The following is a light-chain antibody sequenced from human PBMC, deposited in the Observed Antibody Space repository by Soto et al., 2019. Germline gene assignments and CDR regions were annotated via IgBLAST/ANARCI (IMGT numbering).Light chain of an antibody. V-gene: IGLV2-14*01. J-gene: IGLJ1*01. CDR1: SSDVGGYNY. CDR2: DVS. CDR3: SSYTSSSTLVV. Sequence: QSALTQPASVSGSPGQSITISCTGTSSDVGGYNYVSWYQQHPGKAPKLMIYDVSNRPSGVSNRFSGSKSGNTVSLTISGLQAEDEADYYCSSYTSSSTLVVFGTGTKSPS.